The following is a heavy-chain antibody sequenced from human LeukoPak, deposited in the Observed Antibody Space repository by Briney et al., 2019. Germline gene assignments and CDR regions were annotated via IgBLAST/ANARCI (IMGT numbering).Heavy chain of an antibody. CDR3: ARQGYDILTGYIDAFDI. J-gene: IGHJ3*02. D-gene: IGHD3-9*01. V-gene: IGHV4-59*08. Sequence: SETPSLTCTVSGGSISSYYWSWIRQPPGKGLEWIGYISYSGSTNYNPSLKSRVTISIDTSKNQFSLKLRSVTAADTAIYYCARQGYDILTGYIDAFDIWGQGTMVTVSS. CDR2: ISYSGST. CDR1: GGSISSYY.